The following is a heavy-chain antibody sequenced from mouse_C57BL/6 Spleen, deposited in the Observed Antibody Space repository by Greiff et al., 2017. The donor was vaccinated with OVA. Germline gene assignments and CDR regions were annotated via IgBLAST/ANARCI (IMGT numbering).Heavy chain of an antibody. V-gene: IGHV5-4*01. Sequence: DVQLVESGGGLVKPGGSLKLSCAASGFTFSSYAMSWVRQTPEKRLEWVATISDGGSYTYYPDNVKGRFTISRDNAKNNLYLQMSHLKSEDTAMYYCARDGGTRGYFDVWGTGTTVTVSS. D-gene: IGHD1-1*01. CDR2: ISDGGSYT. CDR1: GFTFSSYA. CDR3: ARDGGTRGYFDV. J-gene: IGHJ1*03.